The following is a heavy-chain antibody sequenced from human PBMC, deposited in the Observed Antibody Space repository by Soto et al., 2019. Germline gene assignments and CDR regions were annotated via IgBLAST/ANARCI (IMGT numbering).Heavy chain of an antibody. D-gene: IGHD3-3*01. CDR1: GFTFSSYW. J-gene: IGHJ6*02. Sequence: GGSLRLSCAASGFTFSSYWMHWVRQAPGKGLVWVSRINSDGSSTSYADSVKGRFTISRDNAKNTLYLQMNSLRAKDTAVYYCARDSWYYDFWSGYYYYYGMDVWGQGTTVTVSS. V-gene: IGHV3-74*01. CDR3: ARDSWYYDFWSGYYYYYGMDV. CDR2: INSDGSST.